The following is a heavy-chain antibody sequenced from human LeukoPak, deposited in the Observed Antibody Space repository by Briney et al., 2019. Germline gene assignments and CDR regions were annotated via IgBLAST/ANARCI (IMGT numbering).Heavy chain of an antibody. CDR2: ISGFNT. J-gene: IGHJ4*02. CDR3: VKDVCTSPRCLLYSDS. CDR1: GFAFNNYA. D-gene: IGHD2-2*01. Sequence: PGGSLRLSCRTSGFAFNNYAMNWVRQPPGKGLDWVSGISGFNTYYADSVNGRFTISRDNSKNVLYLQMNRLRVEDTAVYYCVKDVCTSPRCLLYSDSWGQGALVTVSS. V-gene: IGHV3-23*01.